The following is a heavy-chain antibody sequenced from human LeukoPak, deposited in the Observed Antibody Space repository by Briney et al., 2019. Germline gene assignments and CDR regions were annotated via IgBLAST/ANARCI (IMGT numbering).Heavy chain of an antibody. D-gene: IGHD2-8*01. V-gene: IGHV3-7*01. CDR1: GFTFSSYL. J-gene: IGHJ4*02. CDR2: IKQDGSEK. Sequence: GGSLRLSCAASGFTFSSYLMNWVRQAPGKGLEWVGNIKQDGSEKHYVDSVEGRFTISRDNAKNSLYLQMNSLRAEDTAVYYCARAGTKWYDYWGQGTLVTVSS. CDR3: ARAGTKWYDY.